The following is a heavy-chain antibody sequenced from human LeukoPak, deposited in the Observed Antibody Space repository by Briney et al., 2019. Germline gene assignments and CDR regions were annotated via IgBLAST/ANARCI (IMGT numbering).Heavy chain of an antibody. CDR1: GGSFSGYY. D-gene: IGHD6-13*01. CDR2: VNHSGGT. Sequence: SETLSLTCAVYGGSFSGYYWSWIRQPPGKGLEWIGEVNHSGGTNYNPSLKSRVTISVDTSKNQFSLKLSSVTAADTAVFYCARGRPAATGGQGTLVTVSS. V-gene: IGHV4-34*01. J-gene: IGHJ4*02. CDR3: ARGRPAAT.